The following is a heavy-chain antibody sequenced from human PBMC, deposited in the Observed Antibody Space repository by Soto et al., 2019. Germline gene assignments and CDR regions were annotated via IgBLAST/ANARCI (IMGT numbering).Heavy chain of an antibody. V-gene: IGHV1-69*02. CDR3: ATGPLVVFNYFES. J-gene: IGHJ4*02. Sequence: QVQLVQSGTEVKKPGSSVKVSCKASGGTFRNYPINWVRQAPGQGLEWMGSIFPLTDIPDYAQNFQARLTSSADKSTSTAYMELSSLTSDDTAMYFCATGPLVVFNYFESWGQGTLVTVSS. CDR1: GGTFRNYP. CDR2: IFPLTDIP.